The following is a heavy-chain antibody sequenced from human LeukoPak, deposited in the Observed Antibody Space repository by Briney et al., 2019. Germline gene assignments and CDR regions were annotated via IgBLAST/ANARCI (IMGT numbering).Heavy chain of an antibody. Sequence: PGGSLRLSCAASGFTFSSYAMRWIRQAPGKGLEWVSSISRSGSTKYYADSVKGRFTISRDNAKNSLFLQMNSLRAEDTAVYYCARDLGSGSYSRSWGQGTLVTVSS. CDR1: GFTFSSYA. D-gene: IGHD3-10*01. CDR3: ARDLGSGSYSRS. V-gene: IGHV3-11*01. CDR2: ISRSGSTK. J-gene: IGHJ4*02.